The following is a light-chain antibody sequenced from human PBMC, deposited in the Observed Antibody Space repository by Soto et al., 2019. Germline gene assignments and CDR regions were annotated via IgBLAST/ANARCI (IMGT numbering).Light chain of an antibody. J-gene: IGKJ1*01. CDR3: QQYNSYQGT. V-gene: IGKV1-5*01. CDR1: QSISSW. CDR2: DAS. Sequence: DIQMTQSPSTVTASVGERVTITCRASQSISSWLAWYQQKTGKAPKLLIYDASSLESGVPSRFSGSGSGTEFTLTISSLQPDDSASYDCQQYNSYQGTFGQGTKVQIK.